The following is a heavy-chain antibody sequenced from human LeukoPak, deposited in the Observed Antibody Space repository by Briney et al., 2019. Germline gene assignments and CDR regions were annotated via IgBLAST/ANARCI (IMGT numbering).Heavy chain of an antibody. D-gene: IGHD1-26*01. CDR3: ARGVYAFDI. CDR2: MKEDGSEK. V-gene: IGHV3-7*01. CDR1: GFTFDKYW. Sequence: GGSLRLSCAASGFTFDKYWMTWVRQAPGKGLEWVAYMKEDGSEKYYVDSVKGRFTISRDNAKNSLYLQMTSLRAEDTAINYCARGVYAFDIWGQGTMVTVSS. J-gene: IGHJ3*02.